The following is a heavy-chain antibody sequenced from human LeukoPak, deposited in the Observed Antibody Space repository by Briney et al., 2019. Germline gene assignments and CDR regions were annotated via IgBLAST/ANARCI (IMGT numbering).Heavy chain of an antibody. Sequence: PGGSLRLSCAASGFTVSRNYMNWVRQAPGKGLEWVSSISGSGDTTYYADSVKGRFSVSRDNSKNTHFLQMSRLRAEDTAVYYCAKGDQWLSDIFDGWGQGTLVTVSS. D-gene: IGHD5-12*01. CDR2: ISGSGDTT. J-gene: IGHJ4*02. CDR3: AKGDQWLSDIFDG. CDR1: GFTVSRNY. V-gene: IGHV3-23*01.